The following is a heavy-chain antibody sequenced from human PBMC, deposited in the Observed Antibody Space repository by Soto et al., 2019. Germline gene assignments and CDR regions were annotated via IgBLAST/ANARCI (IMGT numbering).Heavy chain of an antibody. CDR3: ARDGWRRWSIPFDY. J-gene: IGHJ4*02. Sequence: PGGSLRLSCAASGFTFSSYAMHWVRQAPGKGLEWVAVISYDGSNKYYADSVKGRFTISRDNSKNTLYLQMNSLRAEDTAVYYCARDGWRRWSIPFDYWGQGTLVTVSS. CDR1: GFTFSSYA. CDR2: ISYDGSNK. D-gene: IGHD2-15*01. V-gene: IGHV3-30-3*01.